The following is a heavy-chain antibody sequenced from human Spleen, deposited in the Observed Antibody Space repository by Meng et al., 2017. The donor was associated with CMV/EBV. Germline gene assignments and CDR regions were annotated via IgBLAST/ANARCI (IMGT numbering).Heavy chain of an antibody. D-gene: IGHD2-2*02. CDR3: ARDKGRDIVVVPAAITGGYGMDV. J-gene: IGHJ6*02. Sequence: SVKVSCKASGGTFSSYAISWVRQAPGQGLEWMGGIIPMLGLANYAQKFQGRVTITADKSTSTAYMELSSLRSEDTAVYYCARDKGRDIVVVPAAITGGYGMDVWGQGTTVTVSS. V-gene: IGHV1-69*10. CDR2: IIPMLGLA. CDR1: GGTFSSYA.